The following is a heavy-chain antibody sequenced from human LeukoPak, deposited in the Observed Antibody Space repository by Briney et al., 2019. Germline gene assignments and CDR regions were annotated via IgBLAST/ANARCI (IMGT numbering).Heavy chain of an antibody. CDR1: GFTFSSFA. V-gene: IGHV3-23*01. CDR2: ITDSGDTT. CDR3: AKDGALSTSWYFYCDY. D-gene: IGHD2-2*01. J-gene: IGHJ4*02. Sequence: GGSLRLSCAASGFTFSSFAMSWVRQAPGKGLEWVSTITDSGDTTYSADSVKGRFTISRDNSKNTLYLQMNSLRAEDTAVYFCAKDGALSTSWYFYCDYWGQGTLVTVSS.